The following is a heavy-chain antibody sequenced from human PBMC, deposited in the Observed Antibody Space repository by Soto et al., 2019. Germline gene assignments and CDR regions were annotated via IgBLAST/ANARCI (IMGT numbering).Heavy chain of an antibody. Sequence: SETLSLTCTVAGGSISSSSYYWGWIRQPPGKGLEWIGTIYYSGSTYYNPSLKSRVTISVDTSKNQFSLKLSSVTAADTAVYYCARHSGYGPQIHYWGQGTLVTVS. CDR3: ARHSGYGPQIHY. CDR1: GGSISSSSYY. D-gene: IGHD5-12*01. V-gene: IGHV4-39*01. CDR2: IYYSGST. J-gene: IGHJ4*02.